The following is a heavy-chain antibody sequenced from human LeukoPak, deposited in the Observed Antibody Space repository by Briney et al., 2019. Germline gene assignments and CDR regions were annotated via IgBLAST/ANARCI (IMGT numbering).Heavy chain of an antibody. CDR2: IYYSGST. CDR1: GGSISSGDYY. V-gene: IGHV4-30-4*08. Sequence: SETLSLTCTVSGGSISSGDYYWSWIRHPPGKGLEWIGYIYYSGSTYYNPSLKSRVTISVDTSKNQFSLKLSSMTAADTAVYYCARQAFSGSYWGYYFDYWGQGTLVTVSS. J-gene: IGHJ4*02. CDR3: ARQAFSGSYWGYYFDY. D-gene: IGHD1-26*01.